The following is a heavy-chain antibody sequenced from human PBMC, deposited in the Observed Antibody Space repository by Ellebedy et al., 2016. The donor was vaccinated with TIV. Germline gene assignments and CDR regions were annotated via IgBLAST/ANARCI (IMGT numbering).Heavy chain of an antibody. Sequence: ASVKVSCKASGYTFSAFYMHWVRQAPGQGLEWMGWVSPYNGYAGYAQRFRDRVIMTADTSTSTAYMELNSLTSDDTAVYYCAREVYGDSLNWFDPWGQGTLVTVSS. V-gene: IGHV1-2*02. J-gene: IGHJ5*02. CDR2: VSPYNGYA. CDR3: AREVYGDSLNWFDP. CDR1: GYTFSAFY. D-gene: IGHD4-17*01.